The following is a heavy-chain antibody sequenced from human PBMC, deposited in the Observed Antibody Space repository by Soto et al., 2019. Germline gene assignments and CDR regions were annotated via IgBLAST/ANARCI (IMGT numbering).Heavy chain of an antibody. V-gene: IGHV3-11*01. D-gene: IGHD6-6*01. Sequence: PGGSLRLSCFASGFTFSDYSMSWIRQAPGKGLGWLAFIDSRGRTLSYADSVRGRFTISRDNAENSVYLQMDSLRADDTAVYYCARQAARNYIDSWGQGNSVTVSS. CDR3: ARQAARNYIDS. J-gene: IGHJ4*02. CDR1: GFTFSDYS. CDR2: IDSRGRTL.